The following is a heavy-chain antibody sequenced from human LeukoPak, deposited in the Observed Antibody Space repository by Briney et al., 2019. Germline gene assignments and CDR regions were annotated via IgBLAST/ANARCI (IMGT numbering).Heavy chain of an antibody. Sequence: GASVKVSCKASGYTFTGYYMHWVRQAPGQGLEWMGGIIPIFGTANYAQKFQGRVTITADESTSTAYMELSSLRSEDTAVYYCGIYSSSWYSFDYWGQGTLVTASS. CDR1: GYTFTGYY. CDR2: IIPIFGTA. CDR3: GIYSSSWYSFDY. J-gene: IGHJ4*02. V-gene: IGHV1-69*13. D-gene: IGHD6-13*01.